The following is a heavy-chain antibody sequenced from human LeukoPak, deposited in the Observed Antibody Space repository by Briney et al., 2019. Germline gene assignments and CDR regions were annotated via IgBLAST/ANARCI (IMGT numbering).Heavy chain of an antibody. CDR2: IYWDDDK. D-gene: IGHD6-13*01. CDR3: TRIAADGGYFDY. J-gene: IGHJ4*02. CDR1: GFSLSTSGVG. Sequence: SGPTLVNPTHPLTLTCTFSGFSLSTSGVGVGWIRQPPGKALEGHALIYWDDDKLYSPSMKSMLTITKDTSKNQVVLTMTNMDPVDTATYYCTRIAADGGYFDYWGQGTLVTVSS. V-gene: IGHV2-5*02.